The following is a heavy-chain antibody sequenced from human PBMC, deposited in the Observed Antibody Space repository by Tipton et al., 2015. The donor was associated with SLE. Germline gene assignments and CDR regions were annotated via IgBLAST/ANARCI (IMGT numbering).Heavy chain of an antibody. CDR2: IYPSGRT. J-gene: IGHJ6*02. Sequence: GLVKPSETLSLTCTVSGGSISVNYWSWLRQAPGKGLEWIGYIYPSGRTNYNPSLRSRLSMSVDTSKQQFFLQLTSVTAADTAIYYFARTIDDGDRSYYGMDVWGRGTTVTVSS. D-gene: IGHD1/OR15-1a*01. CDR1: GGSISVNY. V-gene: IGHV4-59*03. CDR3: ARTIDDGDRSYYGMDV.